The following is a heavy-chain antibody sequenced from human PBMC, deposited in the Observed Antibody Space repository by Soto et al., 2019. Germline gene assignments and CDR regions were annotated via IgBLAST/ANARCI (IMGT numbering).Heavy chain of an antibody. V-gene: IGHV3-73*01. J-gene: IGHJ6*02. CDR1: GFTFIRSD. CDR2: VRSKIHNYAT. CDR3: SRHEEGRRMVFYGVDV. D-gene: IGHD2-8*01. Sequence: PWGSLRLSCSASGFTFIRSDLHFFRHSPCKWLEWVGRVRSKIHNYATSFADSVRGRFTISRNDSDNTVSLEMSGLKSEDTALYYCSRHEEGRRMVFYGVDVWDQGTTVTVSS.